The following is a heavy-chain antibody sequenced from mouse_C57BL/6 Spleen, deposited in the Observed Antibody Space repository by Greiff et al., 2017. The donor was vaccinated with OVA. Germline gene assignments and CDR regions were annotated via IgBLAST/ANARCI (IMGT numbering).Heavy chain of an antibody. CDR2: INPNNGGT. CDR1: GYTFTDYN. J-gene: IGHJ1*03. Sequence: VQLQQSGPELVKPGASVKLPCKASGYTFTDYNMDWVKQSPGKSLEWIGDINPNNGGTIYNQKFKGKATLTVDKSSSTAYMELRSLTSEDTAVYYCARGYYYGSRTDWYFDGWGTGTTVTVAS. CDR3: ARGYYYGSRTDWYFDG. V-gene: IGHV1-18*01. D-gene: IGHD1-1*01.